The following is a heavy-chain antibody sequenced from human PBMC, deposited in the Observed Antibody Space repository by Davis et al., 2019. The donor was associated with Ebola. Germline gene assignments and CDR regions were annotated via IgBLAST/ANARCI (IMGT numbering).Heavy chain of an antibody. J-gene: IGHJ4*02. D-gene: IGHD5-12*01. CDR1: GYSLTGYY. CDR2: INPSSGGT. CDR3: ARDSFGGYYSFDN. V-gene: IGHV1-2*06. Sequence: ASVKVSCKASGYSLTGYYLHWVRQAPGQGLEWMGQINPSSGGTKYAQKFQGRVTITRDTSISTAYLELSRLRSDDTAVYFCARDSFGGYYSFDNWGQGTLVTVSS.